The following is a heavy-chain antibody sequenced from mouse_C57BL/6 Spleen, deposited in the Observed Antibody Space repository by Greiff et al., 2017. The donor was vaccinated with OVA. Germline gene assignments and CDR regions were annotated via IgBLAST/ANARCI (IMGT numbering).Heavy chain of an antibody. Sequence: QVQLKESGPELVQPGASVKISCKASGYAFSSSWMNWVKQRPGKGLEWIGRIYPGDGDTNYNGKFKGKATLTADKSSSTAYMQLSSLTSEDSAVYFCARFDYDGFDYWGQGTTLTVSS. D-gene: IGHD2-4*01. J-gene: IGHJ2*01. CDR1: GYAFSSSW. CDR2: IYPGDGDT. V-gene: IGHV1-82*01. CDR3: ARFDYDGFDY.